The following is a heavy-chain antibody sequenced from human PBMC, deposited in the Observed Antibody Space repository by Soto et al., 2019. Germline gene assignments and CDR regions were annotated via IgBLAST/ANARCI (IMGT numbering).Heavy chain of an antibody. CDR3: ARGGAYYDSSGYLDH. V-gene: IGHV3-30-3*01. D-gene: IGHD3-22*01. J-gene: IGHJ4*02. CDR2: ISYDGSNK. CDR1: GFTFSSYA. Sequence: QVQLVESGGGVVQPGRSLRLSCAASGFTFSSYAMHWVRQAPGKGLEWVAVISYDGSNKYYADSVKGRFTISRDNSKNTLYLQMNSLRAEDTAVYYCARGGAYYDSSGYLDHWGQGTLVTVSS.